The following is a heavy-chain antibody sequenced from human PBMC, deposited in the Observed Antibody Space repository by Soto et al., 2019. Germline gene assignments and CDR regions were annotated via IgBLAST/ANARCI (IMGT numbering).Heavy chain of an antibody. Sequence: ASETLSLTCTVSGGSISSSSYYWGWIRQPPGKGLEWIGSVYYSGSTYYNASLKSRLTISVDTSNNQFSLKVKSVTAADTAVYFCARLSGSYNDRYFDNWGQGTLVTVSS. J-gene: IGHJ4*02. CDR3: ARLSGSYNDRYFDN. V-gene: IGHV4-39*01. CDR2: VYYSGST. CDR1: GGSISSSSYY. D-gene: IGHD1-26*01.